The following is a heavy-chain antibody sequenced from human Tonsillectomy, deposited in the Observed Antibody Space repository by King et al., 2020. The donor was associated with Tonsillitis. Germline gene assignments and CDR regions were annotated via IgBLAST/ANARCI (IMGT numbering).Heavy chain of an antibody. J-gene: IGHJ6*03. CDR2: ISSDGNHQ. V-gene: IGHV3-30*18. CDR1: GFTFSSND. Sequence: QVQLVESGGGVVQPGRSLRLSCATSGFTFSSNDIHWVRQAPGKGLEWVAVISSDGNHQYYADSAKGRFTISRDNSKNTLYLQMNTLRAEDTAVYYCAKSAHSDIFTGSPTFEYNYYYMDVWGKGTTVTVSS. D-gene: IGHD3-9*01. CDR3: AKSAHSDIFTGSPTFEYNYYYMDV.